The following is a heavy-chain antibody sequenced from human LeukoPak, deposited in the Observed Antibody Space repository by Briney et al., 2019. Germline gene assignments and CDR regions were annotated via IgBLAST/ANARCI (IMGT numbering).Heavy chain of an antibody. J-gene: IGHJ4*02. CDR2: SNTYSGNT. Sequence: GASVKVSCKASGYSFAGYGISWVRQAPGQGLEWIGGSNTYSGNTNYAHNLQGRITVTTETSTSTAYMELRSLRSDDTAVYYCARVGAAPGHFDYWGQGTQLTVSS. D-gene: IGHD6-13*01. CDR1: GYSFAGYG. V-gene: IGHV1-18*01. CDR3: ARVGAAPGHFDY.